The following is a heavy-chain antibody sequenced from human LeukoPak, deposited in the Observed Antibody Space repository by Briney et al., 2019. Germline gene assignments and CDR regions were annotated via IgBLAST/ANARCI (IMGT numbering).Heavy chain of an antibody. V-gene: IGHV1-2*06. CDR2: INPNSGDT. CDR1: GYTFTVYH. Sequence: ASVTVSCTTSGYTFTVYHMHWVRQAPGQGLEWMGRINPNSGDTNYAQKFQGRVTMTRDTSISTAYMELSRLTSDDTAMYYCARDYCSSTSCLFDYWGQGTLVTVSS. CDR3: ARDYCSSTSCLFDY. J-gene: IGHJ4*02. D-gene: IGHD2-2*01.